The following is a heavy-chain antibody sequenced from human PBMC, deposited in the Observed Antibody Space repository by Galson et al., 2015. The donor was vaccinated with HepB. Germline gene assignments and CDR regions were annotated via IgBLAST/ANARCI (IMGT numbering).Heavy chain of an antibody. CDR2: ISAYNGNT. J-gene: IGHJ5*02. Sequence: SVKVSCRASGYTFTSYGISWVRQAPGQGLERMGWISAYNGNTNYAQKRQGRVTMTTDTSTSTAHMELRSLISDDTAVYYCARGTNGYWFDPWGKGTLVTVSS. D-gene: IGHD2-8*01. CDR1: GYTFTSYG. CDR3: ARGTNGYWFDP. V-gene: IGHV1-18*04.